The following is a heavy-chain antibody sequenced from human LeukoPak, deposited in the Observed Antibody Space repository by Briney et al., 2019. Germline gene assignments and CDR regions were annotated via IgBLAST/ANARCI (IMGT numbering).Heavy chain of an antibody. CDR1: GGTFSSYA. CDR3: ATKRSYCTNGVCDGGAFDI. D-gene: IGHD2-8*01. V-gene: IGHV1-69*06. CDR2: IIPIFGTA. J-gene: IGHJ3*02. Sequence: ASVKVSCKASGGTFSSYAISWVRQAPGQGLEWMGGIIPIFGTANYAQKFQGRVTITADKSTSTAYMELSSLRSEDTAVYYCATKRSYCTNGVCDGGAFDIWGQETMVTVSS.